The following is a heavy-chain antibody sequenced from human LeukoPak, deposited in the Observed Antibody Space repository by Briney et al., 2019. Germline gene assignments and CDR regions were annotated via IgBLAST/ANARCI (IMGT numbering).Heavy chain of an antibody. D-gene: IGHD2-2*01. CDR2: INPIFGTA. J-gene: IGHJ5*02. CDR3: ARDPGLVPAATNWFDP. CDR1: GGTFSSYA. Sequence: GASVKVSCKASGGTFSSYAISWVRQAPGQGLEWMGGINPIFGTANSAKKFQGRVTITADESRSTACMELSSLRSEDTAVYYCARDPGLVPAATNWFDPWGQGTLVTVSS. V-gene: IGHV1-69*13.